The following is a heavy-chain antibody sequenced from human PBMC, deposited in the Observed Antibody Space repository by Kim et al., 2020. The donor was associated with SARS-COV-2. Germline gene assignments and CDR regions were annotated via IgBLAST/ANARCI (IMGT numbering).Heavy chain of an antibody. V-gene: IGHV4-31*03. CDR1: GGSISSGGYY. D-gene: IGHD3-10*01. Sequence: SETLSLTCTVSGGSISSGGYYWSWIRQHPGKGLEWIGYIYYSGSTYYNPSLKSRVTISVDTSKNQFSLKLSSVTAADTAVYYCARDPELLWFGELGIGPHSLHYGMDVWGRGTTVTVSS. CDR2: IYYSGST. CDR3: ARDPELLWFGELGIGPHSLHYGMDV. J-gene: IGHJ6*02.